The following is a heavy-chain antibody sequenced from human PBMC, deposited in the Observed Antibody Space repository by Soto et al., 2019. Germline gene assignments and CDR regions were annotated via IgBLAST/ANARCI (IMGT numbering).Heavy chain of an antibody. D-gene: IGHD3-22*01. CDR3: ARDLAYDSSGYYILGY. V-gene: IGHV4-31*03. J-gene: IGHJ4*02. CDR2: IYYSGST. Sequence: PSETLSLTCTVSGGSISSGGYYWSWIRQHPGKGLEWIGYIYYSGSTYYNQSLKSRVTISVDTSKNQFSLKLSSVTAADTFVYYCARDLAYDSSGYYILGYWGQGTLVTVSS. CDR1: GGSISSGGYY.